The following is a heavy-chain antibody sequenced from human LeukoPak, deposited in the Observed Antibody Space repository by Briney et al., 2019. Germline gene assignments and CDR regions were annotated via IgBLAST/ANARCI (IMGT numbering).Heavy chain of an antibody. J-gene: IGHJ4*02. CDR1: GFTFSSYW. CDR2: INSDGSST. V-gene: IGHV3-74*01. Sequence: GGSLRLSCVASGFTFSSYWMHWVRQSPGRGLVWVSGINSDGSSTSYADSEKGRFTISRDNGKNTVYLQMNSLRAEDTAVYHCSTSRTFDYWGQGTLVTVSS. CDR3: STSRTFDY.